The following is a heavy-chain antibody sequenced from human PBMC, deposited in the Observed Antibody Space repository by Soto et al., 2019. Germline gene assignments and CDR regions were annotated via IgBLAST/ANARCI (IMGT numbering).Heavy chain of an antibody. V-gene: IGHV4-59*01. CDR1: GGSISSYY. CDR3: ALGYCSSTSCLAIDAFVI. CDR2: IYYSGST. Sequence: SETLSLTCTVPGGSISSYYWSWIRQPPGKGLEWIGYIYYSGSTNYNPSLKSRVTISVDTSKNQFSLKLSSVTAADTAVYYCALGYCSSTSCLAIDAFVIWGQGTMVTVSS. J-gene: IGHJ3*02. D-gene: IGHD2-2*01.